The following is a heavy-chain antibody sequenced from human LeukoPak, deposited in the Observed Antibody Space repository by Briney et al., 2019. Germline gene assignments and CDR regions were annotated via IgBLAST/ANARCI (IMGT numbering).Heavy chain of an antibody. CDR1: GGSINSYY. CDR3: ARRRGVSSWSLDY. Sequence: SEALSLTCTVSGGSINSYYWSWIRQPPGKGLEWIGYIYYSGSTNYNPSLKSRVTISVDTSKNQFSLKLSSVTAADTAVYYCARRRGVSSWSLDYWGQGTLVTVSS. CDR2: IYYSGST. V-gene: IGHV4-59*08. J-gene: IGHJ4*02. D-gene: IGHD6-13*01.